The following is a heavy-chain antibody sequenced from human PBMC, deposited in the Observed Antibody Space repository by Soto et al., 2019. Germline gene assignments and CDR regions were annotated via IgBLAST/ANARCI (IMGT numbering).Heavy chain of an antibody. D-gene: IGHD3-10*01. CDR3: ARTPIGLWFGEPRGYFDY. CDR2: ISSSSSTI. Sequence: GGSLRLSCAASGFTFSSYSMNWVRQVPGKGLEWVSYISSSSSTIYYADSVKGRFTISRDNAKNSLYLQMNSLRAEDTAVYYCARTPIGLWFGEPRGYFDYWGQGTLVTVSS. J-gene: IGHJ4*02. CDR1: GFTFSSYS. V-gene: IGHV3-48*01.